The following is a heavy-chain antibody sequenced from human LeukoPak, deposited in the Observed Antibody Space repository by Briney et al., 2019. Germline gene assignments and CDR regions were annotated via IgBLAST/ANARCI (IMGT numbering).Heavy chain of an antibody. D-gene: IGHD3-16*01. CDR1: GFTFSSHG. J-gene: IGHJ5*02. CDR3: AKDDNYIRFLS. CDR2: ITGSGGNR. V-gene: IGHV3-23*01. Sequence: PGGSLRPPCAASGFTFSSHGMNWVRQAPGKGLEWVSGITGSGGNRYYADSVKGRFTISRDNSKNTLYLQMNSLRAEDTAVYYCAKDDNYIRFLSWGQGALVTVSS.